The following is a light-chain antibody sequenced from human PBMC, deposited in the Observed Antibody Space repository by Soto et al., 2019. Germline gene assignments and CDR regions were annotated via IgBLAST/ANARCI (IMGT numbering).Light chain of an antibody. Sequence: DVQMTQSPSSLSASVGDRVTITCRASQSIASFLNWYQQRPGTAPKLLIYAASNLESGVPSRFSGRGSATDFTLSISSLQPEVFATYFCQQTYSMPVTFGQGTKLEMK. CDR1: QSIASF. V-gene: IGKV1-39*01. CDR2: AAS. J-gene: IGKJ2*01. CDR3: QQTYSMPVT.